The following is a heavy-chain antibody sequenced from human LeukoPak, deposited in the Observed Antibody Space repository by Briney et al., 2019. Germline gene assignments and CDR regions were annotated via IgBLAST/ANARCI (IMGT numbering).Heavy chain of an antibody. CDR3: AREVTQRATTLAFDI. J-gene: IGHJ3*02. CDR1: GFTFSSYW. V-gene: IGHV3-74*01. CDR2: INTDGSST. Sequence: PGGSLRLSCAASGFTFSSYWMHWVRQAPGRGLVWVSRINTDGSSTSYADSVKGRFTISRDNAKNTLYLQMNSLRAEDTAVYYCAREVTQRATTLAFDIWGQGTMVTVSS. D-gene: IGHD3-16*01.